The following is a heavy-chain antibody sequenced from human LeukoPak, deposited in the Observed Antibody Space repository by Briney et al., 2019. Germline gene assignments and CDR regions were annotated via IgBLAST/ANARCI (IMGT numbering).Heavy chain of an antibody. Sequence: PGGSLRLSCAGSGFTFSTYAMDWVRQAPGKGPEWVSSISGDSAYIYYADSVKGRFTVSRDNARNSLYLHMSSLKPEDTAVYYCARSTRISWLSFDFWGQGTLVTVSS. CDR3: ARSTRISWLSFDF. D-gene: IGHD6-13*01. J-gene: IGHJ4*02. V-gene: IGHV3-21*01. CDR1: GFTFSTYA. CDR2: ISGDSAYI.